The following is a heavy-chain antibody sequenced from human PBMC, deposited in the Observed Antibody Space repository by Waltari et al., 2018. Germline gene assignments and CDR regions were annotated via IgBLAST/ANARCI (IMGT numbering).Heavy chain of an antibody. V-gene: IGHV1-69-2*01. Sequence: EVQLVQSGAEVKKPGATVKISCKASGYTFTDYYMHWVQQAPGKGLEWMGRVDPEDGETIYAEKFQGRVTITADTSTDTAYMELSSLRSDDTAVYYCARDASSSSWYEDYWGQGTLVTVSS. CDR2: VDPEDGET. CDR1: GYTFTDYY. J-gene: IGHJ4*02. D-gene: IGHD6-13*01. CDR3: ARDASSSSWYEDY.